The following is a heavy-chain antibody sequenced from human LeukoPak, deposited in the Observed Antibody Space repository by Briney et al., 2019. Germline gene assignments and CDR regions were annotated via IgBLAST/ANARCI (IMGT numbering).Heavy chain of an antibody. CDR3: ARRIFGVVIMGY. Sequence: ASVKVSCKASGYTFTSYDINRVRQATGQGLEWMGWMNPNSGNTGYAQKFQGRVTMTRNTSISTAYMELSSLRSEDAAVYYCARRIFGVVIMGYWGQGTLVTVSS. D-gene: IGHD3-3*01. CDR2: MNPNSGNT. J-gene: IGHJ4*02. CDR1: GYTFTSYD. V-gene: IGHV1-8*01.